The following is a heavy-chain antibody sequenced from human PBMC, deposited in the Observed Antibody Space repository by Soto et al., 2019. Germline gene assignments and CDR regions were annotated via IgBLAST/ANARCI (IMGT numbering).Heavy chain of an antibody. V-gene: IGHV4-34*01. CDR2: INHSGST. CDR1: GGSFSGYY. Sequence: SETLSLTCAVYGGSFSGYYWSWIRQPPGKGLEWIGEINHSGSTNYNPSLKSRVTISVDTSKNQFSLKLSSVTAADTAVYYCARHSFYCSGGSCYSVAYYYYGMDVWGQGTTVTVSS. CDR3: ARHSFYCSGGSCYSVAYYYYGMDV. J-gene: IGHJ6*02. D-gene: IGHD2-15*01.